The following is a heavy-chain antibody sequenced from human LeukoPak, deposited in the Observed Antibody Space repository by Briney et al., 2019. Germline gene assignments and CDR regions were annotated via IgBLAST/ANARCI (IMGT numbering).Heavy chain of an antibody. CDR2: INHRGST. V-gene: IGHV4-34*01. J-gene: IGHJ5*02. Sequence: PSETLSLTCTVSGGSTSNYYWSWIRQSPGKGLEWIGEINHRGSTNYNPSLKRRVTISLDTSKNQFSLKLSSVTAADTAVYYCAKSLYGSGSYYNWFDPWGQGTLVTVSS. CDR1: GGSTSNYY. D-gene: IGHD3-10*01. CDR3: AKSLYGSGSYYNWFDP.